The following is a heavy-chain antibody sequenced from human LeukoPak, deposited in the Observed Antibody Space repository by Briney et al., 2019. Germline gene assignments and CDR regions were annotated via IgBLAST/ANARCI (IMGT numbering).Heavy chain of an antibody. CDR1: GFTFSSYA. Sequence: PGRSLRLSCAASGFTFSSYAMHWVRQAPGKGLEWVAVISHDGSNKYYADSVKGRFTISRDNSKNTLYLQMNSLRAEDTAVYYCARVTYSSGWNYFDYWGQGTLVTVSS. CDR2: ISHDGSNK. D-gene: IGHD6-19*01. V-gene: IGHV3-30-3*01. J-gene: IGHJ4*02. CDR3: ARVTYSSGWNYFDY.